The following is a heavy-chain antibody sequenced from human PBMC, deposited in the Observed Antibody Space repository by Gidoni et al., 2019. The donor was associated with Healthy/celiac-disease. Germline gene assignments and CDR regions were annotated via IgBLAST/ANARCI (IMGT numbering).Heavy chain of an antibody. D-gene: IGHD2-21*02. CDR1: GYTFPSYY. V-gene: IGHV1-46*01. J-gene: IGHJ2*01. CDR2: INPSGGST. Sequence: QVQLVQSGAEVKNPGASVKVSCKASGYTFPSYYMHWVRQAPGQGLEWMGIINPSGGSTSYAQKFKGRVTMTRDTSTSTVYMELSSLRSEDTAVYYCARDLRRLGYGDGYNWYFDLWGRGTLVTVSS. CDR3: ARDLRRLGYGDGYNWYFDL.